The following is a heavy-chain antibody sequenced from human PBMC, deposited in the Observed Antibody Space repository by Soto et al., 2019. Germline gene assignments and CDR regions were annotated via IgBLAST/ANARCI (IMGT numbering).Heavy chain of an antibody. CDR2: IIAIFGTA. D-gene: IGHD3-16*01. Sequence: QVQLVQSGAEVKKPGSSVKVSCKASGGTFSRYAISWVRQAPGQGLEWMGGIIAIFGTANYAQKFQGRVTITPGASPESSYLGVGKPTSEDQAGLYWARGIGFGGTYGMDVWGQGTTVTVSS. CDR3: ARGIGFGGTYGMDV. V-gene: IGHV1-69*05. J-gene: IGHJ6*02. CDR1: GGTFSRYA.